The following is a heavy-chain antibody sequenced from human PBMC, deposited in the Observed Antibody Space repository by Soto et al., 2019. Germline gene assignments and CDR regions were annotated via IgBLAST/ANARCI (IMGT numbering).Heavy chain of an antibody. CDR3: ARDRREFSITIFGVDPYYYYYYGMDV. V-gene: IGHV1-2*04. D-gene: IGHD3-3*01. CDR1: GYTFTCYY. Sequence: ASVKVSCKASGYTFTCYYMHWVRQAPGQGLEWMGWINPNSGGTNYAQKFQGWVTMTRDTSISTAYMELSRLRSDDTAVYYCARDRREFSITIFGVDPYYYYYYGMDVWGQGTTVTVS. CDR2: INPNSGGT. J-gene: IGHJ6*02.